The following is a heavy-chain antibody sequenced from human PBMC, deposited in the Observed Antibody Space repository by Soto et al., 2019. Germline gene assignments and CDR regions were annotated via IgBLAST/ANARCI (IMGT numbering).Heavy chain of an antibody. CDR3: AKDPLGFYGDYSGCFGY. D-gene: IGHD4-17*01. CDR1: GFTFSSYA. J-gene: IGHJ4*02. V-gene: IGHV3-23*01. CDR2: ISGSGGST. Sequence: GGSLRLSCAASGFTFSSYAMSWVRQAPGKGLEWVSAISGSGGSTYYADSVKGRFTISRDNSKNTLYLQMNSLRAEDTAVYYCAKDPLGFYGDYSGCFGYWGQGTLVTVSS.